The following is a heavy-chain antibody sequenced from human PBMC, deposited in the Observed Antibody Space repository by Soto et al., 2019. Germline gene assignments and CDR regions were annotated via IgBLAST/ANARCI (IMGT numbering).Heavy chain of an antibody. V-gene: IGHV3-23*01. CDR1: GFTFSSYA. D-gene: IGHD2-2*01. CDR2: ISGSGGST. Sequence: GGSLRLSCAASGFTFSSYAMSWVRQAPGKGLEWVSAISGSGGSTYYADSVKGRFTISRDNSKNTLYLQMNSLRAEDTAVYYCAKSAGGTRDGHKWDYFDYWGQGTLVTVSS. J-gene: IGHJ4*02. CDR3: AKSAGGTRDGHKWDYFDY.